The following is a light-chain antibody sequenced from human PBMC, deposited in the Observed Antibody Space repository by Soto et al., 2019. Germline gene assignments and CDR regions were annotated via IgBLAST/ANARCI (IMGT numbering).Light chain of an antibody. Sequence: EIVLTQSPGTLSLSPGESATLSCGASESVSSSYLAWYQQKPGQAPRLLIYGATTRLRGVPDRFSGSGSGTDFTLTISRLEPEDFVVYYCQQYGSSPFTFGPGTKVDI. J-gene: IGKJ3*01. V-gene: IGKV3-20*01. CDR3: QQYGSSPFT. CDR2: GAT. CDR1: ESVSSSY.